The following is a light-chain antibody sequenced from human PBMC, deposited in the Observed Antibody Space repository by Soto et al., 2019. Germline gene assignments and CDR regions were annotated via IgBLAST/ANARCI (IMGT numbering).Light chain of an antibody. J-gene: IGKJ4*01. Sequence: EIVMTQSPATLSVSPGERATLSCRASQSVSSNLAWYQQTPGQTPKLLIYVASTRATGIPARFSGSGSGTEFTLTLSSLQSEDFAVYYCQQYKVWPLTFGGGTKVEFK. CDR3: QQYKVWPLT. V-gene: IGKV3-15*01. CDR2: VAS. CDR1: QSVSSN.